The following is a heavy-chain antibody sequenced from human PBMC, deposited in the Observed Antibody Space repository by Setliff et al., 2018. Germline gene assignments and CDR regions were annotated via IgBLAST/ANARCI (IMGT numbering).Heavy chain of an antibody. V-gene: IGHV3-33*01. CDR1: GFTFSSYG. CDR2: IWYDGSNK. CDR3: AREYYYARSRNFDY. J-gene: IGHJ4*02. Sequence: SLRLSCAASGFTFSSYGMHWVRQAPGKGLEWVAVIWYDGSNKYYADSVKGRFTISVDTSKNQFSLRLTSVTAADTAVYYCAREYYYARSRNFDYWGQGTLVTVSS. D-gene: IGHD3-22*01.